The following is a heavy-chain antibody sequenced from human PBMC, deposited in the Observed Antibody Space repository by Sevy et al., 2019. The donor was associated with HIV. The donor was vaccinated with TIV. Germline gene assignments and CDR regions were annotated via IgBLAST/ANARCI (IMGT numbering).Heavy chain of an antibody. D-gene: IGHD6-13*01. J-gene: IGHJ4*02. Sequence: GGSLRLSCAASGFTFSNYGMHWVRQVPGKGLEWVTFIRYDGSDKYYAASVKGRFTISRDDSKNTLDLQMDSLRAEDTAIYYCAKDLAGPGRRYFDYWGRGTVVTVSS. V-gene: IGHV3-30*02. CDR3: AKDLAGPGRRYFDY. CDR2: IRYDGSDK. CDR1: GFTFSNYG.